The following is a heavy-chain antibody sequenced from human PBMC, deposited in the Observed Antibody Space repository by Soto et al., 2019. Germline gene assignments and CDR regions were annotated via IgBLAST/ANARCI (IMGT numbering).Heavy chain of an antibody. D-gene: IGHD4-17*01. Sequence: PSETLSLTCAVYGGSFSGYYWIWIRQPPGKGLEWIGEINHSGSTNYNPSLKSRVTISVDTSKNQFSLKLSSVTAADTAVYYCARSSSGTTVTTNYWGQGTLVTVSS. J-gene: IGHJ4*02. V-gene: IGHV4-34*01. CDR2: INHSGST. CDR1: GGSFSGYY. CDR3: ARSSSGTTVTTNY.